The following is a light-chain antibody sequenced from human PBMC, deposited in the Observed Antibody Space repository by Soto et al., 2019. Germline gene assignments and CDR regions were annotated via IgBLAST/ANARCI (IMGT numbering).Light chain of an antibody. CDR2: GAS. CDR1: QGIANS. Sequence: IQLTQSPSSMSASVGDRVTISCRASQGIANSLAWYQQKSGKAPQLLIYGASTLQSGVTSRFSGSGSGTAFTLTISSLQPEDFATYYCQQLNSFPIPFGPGTKVYI. J-gene: IGKJ3*01. CDR3: QQLNSFPIP. V-gene: IGKV1-9*01.